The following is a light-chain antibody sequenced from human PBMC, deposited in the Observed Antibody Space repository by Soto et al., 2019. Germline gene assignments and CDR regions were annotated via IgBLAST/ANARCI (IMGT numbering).Light chain of an antibody. J-gene: IGLJ2*01. Sequence: QSALTQPPAASGSPGQSVIISCTGTSSDVGGYNYVSWYQQHPGKAPKLMIYEVDRRPSGVPDRFSGSKSGNTASLTVSGLQAEDEADYYCSSYAGSDSVLFGGGTQLTVL. CDR1: SSDVGGYNY. CDR2: EVD. CDR3: SSYAGSDSVL. V-gene: IGLV2-8*01.